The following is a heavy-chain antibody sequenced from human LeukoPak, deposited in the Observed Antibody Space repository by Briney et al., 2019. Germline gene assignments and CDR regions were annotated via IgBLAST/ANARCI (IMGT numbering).Heavy chain of an antibody. J-gene: IGHJ4*02. D-gene: IGHD6-19*01. CDR2: IYHSGST. V-gene: IGHV4-30-2*01. CDR3: ARTPYSSGWPFDY. CDR1: GGSISSGGYY. Sequence: PSETLSLTCTVSGGSISSGGYYWSWIRQPPGKGLEWIGYIYHSGSTYYNPSLKSRVTISVDRSKNQFSLKLSSVTAADTAVYYCARTPYSSGWPFDYWGQGTLVTVSS.